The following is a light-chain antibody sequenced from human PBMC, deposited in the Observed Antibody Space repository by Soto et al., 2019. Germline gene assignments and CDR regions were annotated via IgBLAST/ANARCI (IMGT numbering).Light chain of an antibody. Sequence: EIVLTQSPGTLSLSPGERATLSCRASQSVSSSYLAWYQQKPGQAPRLLIYGASSRATGIPDRFSGSGSGTDFTLTISRLEPEDFAVYYCLQYGSSRMYTFGQGTKLEIK. J-gene: IGKJ2*01. CDR2: GAS. CDR3: LQYGSSRMYT. CDR1: QSVSSSY. V-gene: IGKV3-20*01.